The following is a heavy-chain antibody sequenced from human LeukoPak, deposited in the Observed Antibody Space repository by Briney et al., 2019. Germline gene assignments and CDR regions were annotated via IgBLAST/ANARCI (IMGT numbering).Heavy chain of an antibody. J-gene: IGHJ5*02. CDR1: GFTFSSYG. Sequence: GRSLRLSCAASGFTFSSYGMHWVRQAPGKGLEWVAVISYDGSNKYYADSVKGRFTISRDNSKNTLYLQMNSLRAEDTAVYYCAKDRDYGDRVNWFDPWGQGTLVTVSP. CDR2: ISYDGSNK. D-gene: IGHD4-17*01. V-gene: IGHV3-30*18. CDR3: AKDRDYGDRVNWFDP.